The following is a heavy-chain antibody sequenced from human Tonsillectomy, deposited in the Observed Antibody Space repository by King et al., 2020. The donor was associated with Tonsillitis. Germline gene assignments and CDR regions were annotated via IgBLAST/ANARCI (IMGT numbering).Heavy chain of an antibody. CDR1: GFTFSSYA. J-gene: IGHJ4*02. Sequence: VQLVESGGGLVQPGGSLRLSCAASGFTFSSYAMSWVRQAPGKGLEWVSAISGSGGSTYYADSVKGRFTISRDNSKNTLYLQMNSLRAEDTAVYYCAKGGLLAVGGLVECYFDYWGQGTLVTVSS. CDR2: ISGSGGST. D-gene: IGHD3-16*01. CDR3: AKGGLLAVGGLVECYFDY. V-gene: IGHV3-23*04.